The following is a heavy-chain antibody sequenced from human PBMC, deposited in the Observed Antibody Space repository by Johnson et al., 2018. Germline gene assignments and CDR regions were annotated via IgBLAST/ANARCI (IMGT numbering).Heavy chain of an antibody. D-gene: IGHD3-16*02. J-gene: IGHJ4*02. CDR2: ISASGGST. V-gene: IGHV3-23*04. Sequence: VQLVQSGGGLVQPGGSLRLSCAASGFTFSSYAMSWVRQAPGKGLEWVSGISASGGSTYYADSVKGRFTISSDNSNTTLYLQMNSLRAEDTALYYCAKSFLEYVWGIYPSFGYWCEGTLVTVSS. CDR1: GFTFSSYA. CDR3: AKSFLEYVWGIYPSFGY.